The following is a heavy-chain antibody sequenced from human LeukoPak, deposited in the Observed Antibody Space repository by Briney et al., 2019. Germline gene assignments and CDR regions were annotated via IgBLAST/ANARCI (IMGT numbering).Heavy chain of an antibody. V-gene: IGHV4-59*08. J-gene: IGHJ4*02. CDR1: GGSLSSYY. CDR3: AGHHPRNTVDF. Sequence: PSETLSLTCTVSGGSLSSYYWSWGRQPPGKGLEWIAYISDIGSINYNPSLKSRVTISLDTSKNQFSLKLSSVTAADTAVYYCAGHHPRNTVDFWGQGTLVTVSS. D-gene: IGHD2/OR15-2a*01. CDR2: ISDIGSI.